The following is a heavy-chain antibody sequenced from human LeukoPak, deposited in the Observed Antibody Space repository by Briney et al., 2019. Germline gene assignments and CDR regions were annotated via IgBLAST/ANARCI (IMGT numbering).Heavy chain of an antibody. Sequence: GGSLRLSCAASGFTFSSYGMSWVRQAPGKGLEWLSYISSGSSTIYYADSVKGRFTISRDNAKNSLYLQMNSLRDEDTAVYYCARSLYCSGTPCYAYWGQGTLVTVSS. V-gene: IGHV3-48*02. D-gene: IGHD2-2*01. J-gene: IGHJ4*02. CDR1: GFTFSSYG. CDR2: ISSGSSTI. CDR3: ARSLYCSGTPCYAY.